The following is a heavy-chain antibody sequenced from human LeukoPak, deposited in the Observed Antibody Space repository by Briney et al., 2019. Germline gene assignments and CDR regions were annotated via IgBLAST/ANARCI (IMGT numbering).Heavy chain of an antibody. CDR1: GYSFTSYW. D-gene: IGHD3-10*01. CDR3: ARQSYGSGSFDP. Sequence: GESLKISCKASGYSFTSYWIAWVRQMPGKGLEWMGIIYPGDSDTRYRPSFQGQVTISADKSISTAYLQWSTLRASDTAIYYCARQSYGSGSFDPWGQGTLVTVSS. V-gene: IGHV5-51*01. J-gene: IGHJ5*02. CDR2: IYPGDSDT.